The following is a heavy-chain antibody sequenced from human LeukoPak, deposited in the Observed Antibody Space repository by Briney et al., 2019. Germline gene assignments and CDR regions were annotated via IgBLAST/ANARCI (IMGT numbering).Heavy chain of an antibody. D-gene: IGHD3-22*01. CDR1: GYTLTGYY. CDR2: INPYTGDT. CDR3: ARGPDSSGYYPFDY. Sequence: ASVKVSCKASGYTLTGYYIHWVRQAPGQGLEWMGWINPYTGDTNSAQKFQGRVTMTRDTSISTAYMELSRLRSDDTAVYYCARGPDSSGYYPFDYWGQGTLVTVSS. J-gene: IGHJ4*02. V-gene: IGHV1-2*02.